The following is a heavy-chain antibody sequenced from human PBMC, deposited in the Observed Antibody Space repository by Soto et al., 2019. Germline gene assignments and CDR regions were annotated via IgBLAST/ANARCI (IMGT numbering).Heavy chain of an antibody. V-gene: IGHV3-30-3*01. Sequence: GGSLRLSCAASGFTFSSYAMHWVRQAPGKGLEWVAVISYDGSNKYYADSVKGRFTISRDNSKNTLYLQMNSLRAEDTAVYYCARDSVAGGAFDIWGQGTMVTVSS. D-gene: IGHD6-19*01. J-gene: IGHJ3*02. CDR2: ISYDGSNK. CDR1: GFTFSSYA. CDR3: ARDSVAGGAFDI.